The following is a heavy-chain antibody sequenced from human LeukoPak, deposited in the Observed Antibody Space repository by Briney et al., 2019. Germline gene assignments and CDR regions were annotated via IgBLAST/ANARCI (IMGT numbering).Heavy chain of an antibody. D-gene: IGHD5-12*01. J-gene: IGHJ4*02. Sequence: GGSLRLSCAASGFAFSGYGMHWVRQAPGKGLEWVALISYDGSNKYYADSVKGRFTISRDNSKNTLYLQMNSLRAEDTAVYYCARDKEGYSGYDYYFDYWGQGTLVTVSS. CDR1: GFAFSGYG. V-gene: IGHV3-30*03. CDR3: ARDKEGYSGYDYYFDY. CDR2: ISYDGSNK.